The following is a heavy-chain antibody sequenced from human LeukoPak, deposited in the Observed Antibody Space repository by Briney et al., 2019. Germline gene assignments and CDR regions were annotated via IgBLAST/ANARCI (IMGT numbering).Heavy chain of an antibody. D-gene: IGHD6-19*01. CDR1: GFTFSNAW. CDR2: IAYDGNYK. Sequence: GGSLRLSCAASGFTFSNAWMSWVRQAPGKGLEWVAIIAYDGNYKHYADSVKGRFTLSRDNSKSTVSLQMNSLRPDDTAVYYCAWSSIAVAALLDYWGQGTLVTVSS. V-gene: IGHV3-30*03. J-gene: IGHJ4*02. CDR3: AWSSIAVAALLDY.